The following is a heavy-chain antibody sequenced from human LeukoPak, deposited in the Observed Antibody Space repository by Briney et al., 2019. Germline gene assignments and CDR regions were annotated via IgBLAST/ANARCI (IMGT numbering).Heavy chain of an antibody. Sequence: GGSLRLSCAASGFTVSSNYMSWVRQAPGKGLEWVSVIYSGGSTYYADSVKGRFTISRHNPKSTLYLQMNSLRAEDTAVYYCARGCPYYFDYWGQGTLVTVSS. CDR3: ARGCPYYFDY. CDR2: IYSGGST. CDR1: GFTVSSNY. V-gene: IGHV3-53*04. J-gene: IGHJ4*02.